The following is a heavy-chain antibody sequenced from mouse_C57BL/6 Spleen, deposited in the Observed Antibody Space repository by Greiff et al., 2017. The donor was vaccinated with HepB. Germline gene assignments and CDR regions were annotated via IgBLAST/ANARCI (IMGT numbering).Heavy chain of an antibody. CDR3: ARGRELGRFAY. CDR2: INPNNGGT. Sequence: EVQLQQSGPELVKPGASVKISCKASGYTFTDYYMNWVKQSHGKSLEWIGDINPNNGGTSYNQKFKGKATLTVDKSSSTAYMELRSLTSEDSAVYYCARGRELGRFAYWGQGTLVTVSA. D-gene: IGHD4-1*01. CDR1: GYTFTDYY. V-gene: IGHV1-26*01. J-gene: IGHJ3*01.